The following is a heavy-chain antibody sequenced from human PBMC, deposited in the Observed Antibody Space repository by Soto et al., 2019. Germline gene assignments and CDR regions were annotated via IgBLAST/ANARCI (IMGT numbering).Heavy chain of an antibody. CDR2: ISSSSSYI. J-gene: IGHJ4*02. Sequence: GGSLRLSCAASGFPFSSYSMNWVRQAPGKGLEWVSSISSSSSYIYYADSVKGRFTISRDNAKNSLYLQMNSLRAEDTAVYYCARDLRLDFWSGYYTPYYFDYWGQGTLVTVSS. CDR1: GFPFSSYS. CDR3: ARDLRLDFWSGYYTPYYFDY. D-gene: IGHD3-3*01. V-gene: IGHV3-21*01.